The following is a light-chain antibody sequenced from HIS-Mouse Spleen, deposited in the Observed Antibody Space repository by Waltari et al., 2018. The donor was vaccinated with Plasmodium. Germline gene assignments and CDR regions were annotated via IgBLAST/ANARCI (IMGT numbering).Light chain of an antibody. CDR1: ALPKKY. CDR3: YSTDSSGNHRV. CDR2: KDS. J-gene: IGLJ3*02. Sequence: SYELTQPPSVSVSPGQTARITCSGDALPKKYAYWYQQKSGQATVLVSYKDSKRPSGIPERFSGSSSGTMATLTISGAKVEDEADYYCYSTDSSGNHRVFGGGTKLTVL. V-gene: IGLV3-10*01.